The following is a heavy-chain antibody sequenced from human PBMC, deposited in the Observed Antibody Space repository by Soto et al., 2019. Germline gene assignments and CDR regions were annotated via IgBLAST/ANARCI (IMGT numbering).Heavy chain of an antibody. Sequence: EVQLLESGGGLVQPGGSLRLSCAASGFTFSSYAMTWVRQAPGKGLEWVSAISGSGTNRYYADSVKGRFTISRDDTKNTPYLQMNSLRAEGTAVYYCAKDRVDYGDYRGLDYWGQGTLVTVSS. D-gene: IGHD4-17*01. CDR1: GFTFSSYA. CDR2: ISGSGTNR. V-gene: IGHV3-23*01. J-gene: IGHJ4*02. CDR3: AKDRVDYGDYRGLDY.